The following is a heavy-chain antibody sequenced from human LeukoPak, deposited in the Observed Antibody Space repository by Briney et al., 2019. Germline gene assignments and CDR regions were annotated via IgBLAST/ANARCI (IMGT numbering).Heavy chain of an antibody. Sequence: GASVKVSCKASGGTFSSYAISWVRQAPGQGLEWMGRIIPILGIANYAQKFQGGVTITADKSTSTAYMGLSSLRSEDTAVYYCARDEPTYYYDSSGYYYTYWGQGTLVTVSS. CDR3: ARDEPTYYYDSSGYYYTY. CDR1: GGTFSSYA. CDR2: IIPILGIA. D-gene: IGHD3-22*01. J-gene: IGHJ4*02. V-gene: IGHV1-69*04.